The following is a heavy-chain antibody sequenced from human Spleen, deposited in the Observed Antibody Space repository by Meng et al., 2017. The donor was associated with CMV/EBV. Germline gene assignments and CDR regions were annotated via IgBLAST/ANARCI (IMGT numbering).Heavy chain of an antibody. Sequence: GGSLRLSCAASGFTFSSYSMNWVRQAPGKGLEWVSVIYSGGSSTYYADSVKGRFTISRDNSKNTLYLQMNSLRAEDTAVYYCAKGDSSGYTPLDQNYFDYWGQGTLVTVSS. CDR3: AKGDSSGYTPLDQNYFDY. D-gene: IGHD3-22*01. CDR1: GFTFSSYS. CDR2: IYSGGSST. J-gene: IGHJ4*01. V-gene: IGHV3-23*03.